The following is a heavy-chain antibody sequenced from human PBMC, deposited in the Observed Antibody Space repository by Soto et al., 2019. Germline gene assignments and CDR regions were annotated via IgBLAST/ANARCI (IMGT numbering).Heavy chain of an antibody. CDR2: IYYSGST. CDR1: GGSISSSSYY. CDR3: ARLGRGLGYGDYYNHKKYAFDI. D-gene: IGHD4-17*01. V-gene: IGHV4-39*01. Sequence: PSETLSLTCTVSGGSISSSSYYWGWIRQPPGKGLEWIGSIYYSGSTYYNPSLKSRVTISVDTSKNQFALKLSSVTAADTAVYYCARLGRGLGYGDYYNHKKYAFDIWGQGTMVTVSS. J-gene: IGHJ3*02.